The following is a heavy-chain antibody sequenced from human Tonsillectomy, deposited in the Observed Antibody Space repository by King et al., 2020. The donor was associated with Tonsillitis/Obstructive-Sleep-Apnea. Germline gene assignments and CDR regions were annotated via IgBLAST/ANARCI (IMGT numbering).Heavy chain of an antibody. J-gene: IGHJ2*01. CDR3: ARLDNTGSSLLFGGHFDL. CDR2: IYPGDSDT. CDR1: GYRFTSYW. V-gene: IGHV5-51*01. Sequence: QLVQSGSEVKKPGESLKISCQGSGYRFTSYWIAWVRQVPGKGLDWMGIIYPGDSDTRYSPSFQGQVTISADRSIDTAYLQWGSVRASDTAIFYCARLDNTGSSLLFGGHFDLWGRGTLVTVSS. D-gene: IGHD1-26*01.